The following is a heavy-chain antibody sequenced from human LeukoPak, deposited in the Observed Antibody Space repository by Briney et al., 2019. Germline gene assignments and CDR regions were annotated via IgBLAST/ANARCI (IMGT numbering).Heavy chain of an antibody. D-gene: IGHD2-2*01. J-gene: IGHJ6*02. CDR3: ARRLCSTSCYYYGMDV. Sequence: ASVTVSCKASGYTFTNYGISWVRQAPGQGGEGMGWISAYNGNTNYAQKLQGRVTMTTDTSTSTAYMELRSLRSDDTAVYYCARRLCSTSCYYYGMDVWGQGTTVTVSS. CDR1: GYTFTNYG. V-gene: IGHV1-18*01. CDR2: ISAYNGNT.